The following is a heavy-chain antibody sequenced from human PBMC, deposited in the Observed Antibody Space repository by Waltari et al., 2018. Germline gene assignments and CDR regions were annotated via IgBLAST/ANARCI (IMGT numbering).Heavy chain of an antibody. V-gene: IGHV4-34*01. J-gene: IGHJ2*01. CDR1: GGSFSGYY. Sequence: QVQLQQWGAGLLKPSETLSLTCAVYGGSFSGYYWSWIRQPPGKGLEWIGEINHSGSTNYNPSLKSRVTISVDTSKNQFSLKLSSVTAADTAVYYCARERKKRGYLILWYFDLWGRGTLVTVSS. D-gene: IGHD5-12*01. CDR3: ARERKKRGYLILWYFDL. CDR2: INHSGST.